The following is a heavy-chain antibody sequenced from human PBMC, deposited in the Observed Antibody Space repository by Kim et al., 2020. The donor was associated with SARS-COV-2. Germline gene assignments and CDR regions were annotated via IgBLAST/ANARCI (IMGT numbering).Heavy chain of an antibody. CDR1: GFTFSTYD. V-gene: IGHV3-48*03. D-gene: IGHD3-10*01. Sequence: GGSLRLSCAVSGFTFSTYDMNWVRQAPGKGLEWVSYISSSGGTINYADSVKGRFTISRDNAKNSLYLQMNSLRTEDTAIYYCARGHYYGAGSYYAAYWGQGTLVTVSS. CDR2: ISSSGGTI. J-gene: IGHJ4*02. CDR3: ARGHYYGAGSYYAAY.